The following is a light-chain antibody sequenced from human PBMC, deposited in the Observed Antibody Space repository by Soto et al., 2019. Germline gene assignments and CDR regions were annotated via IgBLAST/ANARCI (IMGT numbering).Light chain of an antibody. CDR2: AVN. V-gene: IGLV2-8*01. CDR3: SSYSGINSLGV. Sequence: QSALTHPPSASGSPRQSVTISCTGTSSHDGGYKYVSWYQQHPDKAPKLMIFAVNKRPSGVPDRFSGSKSGNTASLTVSGLQAEDAADYYCSSYSGINSLGVFGTGTQVTVL. J-gene: IGLJ1*01. CDR1: SSHDGGYKY.